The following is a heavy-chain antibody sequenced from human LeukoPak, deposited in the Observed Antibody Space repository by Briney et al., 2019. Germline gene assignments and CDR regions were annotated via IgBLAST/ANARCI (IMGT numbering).Heavy chain of an antibody. CDR3: AKDIGYDSSGYYRPGVGY. V-gene: IGHV3-43*02. CDR1: GFTFDDYA. Sequence: PGGSLRLSCAASGFTFDDYAMHWVRQAPGKGLEWVSLISGDGGSTYYADSVKGRFTISRDNSKNSLYLQMNSLRNEDTALYYCAKDIGYDSSGYYRPGVGYWGQGTLVTVSS. CDR2: ISGDGGST. J-gene: IGHJ4*02. D-gene: IGHD3-22*01.